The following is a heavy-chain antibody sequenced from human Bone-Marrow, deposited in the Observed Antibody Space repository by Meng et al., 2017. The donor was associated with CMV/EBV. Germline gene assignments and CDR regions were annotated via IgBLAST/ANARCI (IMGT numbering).Heavy chain of an antibody. Sequence: GESLKISCEASGFSFSSYAMHWVRQAPGKGLEWLAVISNDGSDQIYADSVRGRFSFSRDNSKNTLYLEMRSLRSEDTAVHYCARQHWDFWRGYFDTLGMWGQGTVVTVSS. D-gene: IGHD3-9*01. CDR2: ISNDGSDQ. CDR3: ARQHWDFWRGYFDTLGM. J-gene: IGHJ3*01. CDR1: GFSFSSYA. V-gene: IGHV3-30*04.